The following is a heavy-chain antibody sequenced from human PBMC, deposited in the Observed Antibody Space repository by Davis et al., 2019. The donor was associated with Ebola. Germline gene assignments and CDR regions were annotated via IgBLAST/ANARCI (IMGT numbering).Heavy chain of an antibody. CDR1: GFTFSNYA. CDR3: ARDRGDSSGYYYFDY. Sequence: GESLKISCAASGFTFSNYAMHWVRQAPGKGLEWVALISYDGSNKYYADSVKGRFTISRDSSKNTLYLQMNSLRAEDTAVYYCARDRGDSSGYYYFDYWGQVTLVTVSS. V-gene: IGHV3-30*04. CDR2: ISYDGSNK. J-gene: IGHJ4*02. D-gene: IGHD3-22*01.